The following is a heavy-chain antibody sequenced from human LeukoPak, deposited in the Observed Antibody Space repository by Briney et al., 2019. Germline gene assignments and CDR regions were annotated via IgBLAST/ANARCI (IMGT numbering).Heavy chain of an antibody. CDR2: IYYSGST. CDR3: ARRWYSSSSAFDI. V-gene: IGHV4-39*01. Sequence: TAPETLSLTCTVSGGSISSSSYYWGWIRQPPGKGLEWIGSIYYSGSTYYNPSLKSRVTISVDTSKNQFSLKLSSVTAADTAVYYCARRWYSSSSAFDIWGQGTMVTVSS. CDR1: GGSISSSSYY. J-gene: IGHJ3*02. D-gene: IGHD6-6*01.